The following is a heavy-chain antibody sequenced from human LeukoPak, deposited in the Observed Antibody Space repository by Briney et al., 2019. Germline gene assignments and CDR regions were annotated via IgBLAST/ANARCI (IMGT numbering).Heavy chain of an antibody. D-gene: IGHD5-12*01. V-gene: IGHV1-8*01. Sequence: ASVKASCKASGYTFTSYDINWVRQATGQGLEWMGWMNPNSGNTGYAQKFQGRVTMTRNTSISTAYMELSSLRSEDTAVYYCAILIVATDGESFDYWGQGALVTVSS. CDR2: MNPNSGNT. CDR1: GYTFTSYD. J-gene: IGHJ4*02. CDR3: AILIVATDGESFDY.